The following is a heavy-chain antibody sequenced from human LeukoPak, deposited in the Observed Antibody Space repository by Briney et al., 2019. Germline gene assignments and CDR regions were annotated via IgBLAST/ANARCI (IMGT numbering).Heavy chain of an antibody. CDR3: ARVAYCSGGSCYGSDY. Sequence: GGSLRLSCAASGFTFSSYSMNWVRQAPGKGLKWVSSISSSSSYIYYADSVKGRFTISRDNAKNSLYLQMNSLRAEDTAVYYCARVAYCSGGSCYGSDYWGQGTLVTVSS. CDR2: ISSSSSYI. CDR1: GFTFSSYS. J-gene: IGHJ4*02. D-gene: IGHD2-15*01. V-gene: IGHV3-21*01.